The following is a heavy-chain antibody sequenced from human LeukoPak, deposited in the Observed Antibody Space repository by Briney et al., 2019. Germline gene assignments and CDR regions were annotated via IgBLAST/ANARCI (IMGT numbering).Heavy chain of an antibody. Sequence: ASVKVPCKASGYTFIDYYIHWVRQAPGQGLEWMGIINPNSGTTGYTQTFQDRVTMTRDASTSTVYMDLSSLRFEDTAVYYCAREWLSGYSYGPFDYWGQGTLVTVSS. V-gene: IGHV1-46*01. CDR2: INPNSGTT. CDR3: AREWLSGYSYGPFDY. J-gene: IGHJ4*02. D-gene: IGHD5-18*01. CDR1: GYTFIDYY.